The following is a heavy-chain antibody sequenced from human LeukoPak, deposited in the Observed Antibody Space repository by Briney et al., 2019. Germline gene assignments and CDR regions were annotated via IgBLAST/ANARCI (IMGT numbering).Heavy chain of an antibody. D-gene: IGHD3-10*01. J-gene: IGHJ5*02. Sequence: PGRSLRLSCAASGFTFITCAMHWVRQAPGKGLEWVAVISYHGSNKDYADSVKGRFTISRDNSKNTLYLEMSSLRSEDTAVYYCASGGSGSYPIPYHWGQGTLVTVSS. CDR1: GFTFITCA. CDR3: ASGGSGSYPIPYH. V-gene: IGHV3-30-3*01. CDR2: ISYHGSNK.